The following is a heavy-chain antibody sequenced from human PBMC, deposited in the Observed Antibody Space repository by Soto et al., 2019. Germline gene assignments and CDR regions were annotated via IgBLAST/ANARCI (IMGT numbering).Heavy chain of an antibody. D-gene: IGHD6-13*01. CDR3: ARDSSTAYSSPLAV. J-gene: IGHJ6*02. V-gene: IGHV3-30-3*01. CDR2: ISYDGSNK. Sequence: QVQLVESGGGVVQPGRSLRLSCAASGFTFSSYAMHWVRQAPGKGLEWVAVISYDGSNKYYADSVKGRFTISREHSKNTLYLQRTSLRAEDTAVYYCARDSSTAYSSPLAVWGQGTTVTVSS. CDR1: GFTFSSYA.